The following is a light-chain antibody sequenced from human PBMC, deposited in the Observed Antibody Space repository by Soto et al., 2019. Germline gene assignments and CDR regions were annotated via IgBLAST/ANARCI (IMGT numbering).Light chain of an antibody. J-gene: IGKJ1*01. V-gene: IGKV3-15*01. CDR1: QSVNSN. CDR2: SAS. CDR3: QQFNNWTWT. Sequence: EIVMTHSPATLSVSPGERATLSCRASQSVNSNLAWYQQKPGQAPRLLIYSASTGATGIPARLSGSGAGTEFTLTISSLQSEDFAVYYCQQFNNWTWTFRQGTKVDIX.